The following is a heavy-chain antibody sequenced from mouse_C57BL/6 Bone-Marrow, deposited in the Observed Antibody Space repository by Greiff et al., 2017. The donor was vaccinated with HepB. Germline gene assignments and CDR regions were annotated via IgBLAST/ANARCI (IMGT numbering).Heavy chain of an antibody. D-gene: IGHD1-1*01. Sequence: QVQLQQSGAELARPGASVKLSCKASGYTFTSYGISWVKQRTGQGLEWIGEIYPRSGNTYYNEKFKGKATLTADKSSSTAYMGLRSLTSEDSAVYFCARGGGSSYVYAMGYWGQGTSVTVSS. CDR1: GYTFTSYG. CDR2: IYPRSGNT. CDR3: ARGGGSSYVYAMGY. V-gene: IGHV1-81*01. J-gene: IGHJ4*01.